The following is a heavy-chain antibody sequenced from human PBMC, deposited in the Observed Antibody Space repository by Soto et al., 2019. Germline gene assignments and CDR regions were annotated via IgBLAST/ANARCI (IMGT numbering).Heavy chain of an antibody. CDR3: AITSSRPADY. CDR1: EYVFTAYY. V-gene: IGHV1-46*01. J-gene: IGHJ4*02. D-gene: IGHD6-6*01. Sequence: VASVKVSCKTSEYVFTAYYIQWVRQAPGQGLEWMAIINPSDGTTSHAQQFRDRVTLTRDTSTSTVFLELSGLRSDDSAVFYCAITSSRPADYWGQGTLVTVSS. CDR2: INPSDGTT.